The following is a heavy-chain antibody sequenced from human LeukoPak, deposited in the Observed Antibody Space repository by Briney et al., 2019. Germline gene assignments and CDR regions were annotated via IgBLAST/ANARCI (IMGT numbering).Heavy chain of an antibody. V-gene: IGHV1-46*01. CDR2: INPSGGST. CDR3: ARAIAVARYYFDY. D-gene: IGHD6-19*01. J-gene: IGHJ4*02. CDR1: GGTFSSYD. Sequence: ASVKVSCKASGGTFSSYDISWVRQAPGQGLEWMGIINPSGGSTSYAQKFQGRVTMTRDTSTSTVYMELSSLRSEDTAVYYCARAIAVARYYFDYWGQGTLVTVSS.